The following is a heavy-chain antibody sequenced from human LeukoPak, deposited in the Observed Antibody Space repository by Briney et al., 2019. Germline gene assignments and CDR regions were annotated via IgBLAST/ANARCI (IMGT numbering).Heavy chain of an antibody. CDR1: GYTFTGYY. Sequence: GASVKVSCKASGYTFTGYYMHWVRQAPGQGLEWMGWINPNSGGTNYAQKFQGRVTMTRDTSISTAYMELSRLRSDDTAVYYCASGAGVSSGWTYYFDYWGQGTLVTVSS. V-gene: IGHV1-2*02. D-gene: IGHD6-19*01. CDR2: INPNSGGT. CDR3: ASGAGVSSGWTYYFDY. J-gene: IGHJ4*02.